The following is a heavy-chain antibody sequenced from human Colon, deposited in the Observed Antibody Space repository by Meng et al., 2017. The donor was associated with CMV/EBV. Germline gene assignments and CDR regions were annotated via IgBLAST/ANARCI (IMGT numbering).Heavy chain of an antibody. CDR3: AKDTAYYYGSGSRAYGMDV. D-gene: IGHD3-10*01. V-gene: IGHV3-30*02. CDR2: IRYDGSKE. J-gene: IGHJ6*02. Sequence: GGSLRLSCAASGLTFNAHGMHWVRQAPGKGLQWVAFIRYDGSKEFYADAVKGRFTISRDNARSTLVLQMDSLRAEDTAVYYCAKDTAYYYGSGSRAYGMDVWGQGTTVTVSS. CDR1: GLTFNAHG.